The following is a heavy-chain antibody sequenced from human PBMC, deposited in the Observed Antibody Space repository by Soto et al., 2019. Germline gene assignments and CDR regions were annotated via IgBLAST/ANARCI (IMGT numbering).Heavy chain of an antibody. CDR2: IMPVFPTP. Sequence: QVQLVQSGAEVKKPGSSVKVSCKASGGTFSTSAISWVRQAPGQGLEWVGGIMPVFPTPDYAQKFQGRVTITAEESTTLAYLGMTRLRTDDTAVYYCARDKDRLQLGGNYYYFLDVWGQGTAITVSS. CDR3: ARDKDRLQLGGNYYYFLDV. CDR1: GGTFSTSA. J-gene: IGHJ6*02. D-gene: IGHD1-1*01. V-gene: IGHV1-69*12.